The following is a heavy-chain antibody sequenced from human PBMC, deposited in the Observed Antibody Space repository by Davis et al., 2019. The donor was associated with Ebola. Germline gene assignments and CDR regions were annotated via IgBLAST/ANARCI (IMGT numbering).Heavy chain of an antibody. CDR3: ARSLYYDSSGYYRTVGYFDY. Sequence: GESLKISCAASGFTFSSYSMNWVRQAPGKGLEWVSYISSSSSTIYYADSVKGRFTISRDNAKNSLYLQMNSLRAEDTAVYYCARSLYYDSSGYYRTVGYFDYWGQGTLVTVSS. CDR2: ISSSSSTI. D-gene: IGHD3-22*01. V-gene: IGHV3-48*04. J-gene: IGHJ4*02. CDR1: GFTFSSYS.